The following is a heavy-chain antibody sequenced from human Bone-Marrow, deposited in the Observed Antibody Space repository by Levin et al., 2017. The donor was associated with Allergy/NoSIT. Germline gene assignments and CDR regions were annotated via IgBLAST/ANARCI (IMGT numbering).Heavy chain of an antibody. CDR3: ARQTEKNGANDY. J-gene: IGHJ4*02. D-gene: IGHD4/OR15-4a*01. Sequence: GESLKISCAASGFTFSSHSMNWVRQAPGKGLEWVSSISSSSSYIYYADSVKGRFTISRDNAKNSLYLQMNSLRAEDTAVYYCARQTEKNGANDYWGQGTLVTVSS. V-gene: IGHV3-21*01. CDR2: ISSSSSYI. CDR1: GFTFSSHS.